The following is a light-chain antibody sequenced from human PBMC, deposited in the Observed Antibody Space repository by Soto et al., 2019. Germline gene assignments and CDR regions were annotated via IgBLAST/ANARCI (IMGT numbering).Light chain of an antibody. J-gene: IGLJ2*01. CDR1: SSDVGGYTY. CDR3: SSYTRTDTVV. Sequence: QSVLTQPASVSGSPGQSITISCTGTSSDVGGYTYVSWYQQHPGKAPKLMIYEVSEWPSGVSDRFSGSKSGNTASLTISGLQAEDEADYYCSSYTRTDTVVFGGGTKLTVL. V-gene: IGLV2-14*01. CDR2: EVS.